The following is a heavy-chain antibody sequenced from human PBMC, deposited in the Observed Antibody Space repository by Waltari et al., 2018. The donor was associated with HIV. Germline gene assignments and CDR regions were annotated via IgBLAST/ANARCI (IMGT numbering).Heavy chain of an antibody. V-gene: IGHV4-39*01. CDR3: ARQAYYYGSGSANWFDP. Sequence: QLQLQESGSGLVKPSETLSLICSISGGSINSTSYYWGWIRQPPGKGLEVIGSMFYSGRTYYNPSLKSRVTISVDTSKNQFSLKLSSVTAADTALYYCARQAYYYGSGSANWFDPWGQGTLVTVSS. D-gene: IGHD3-10*01. J-gene: IGHJ5*02. CDR1: GGSINSTSYY. CDR2: MFYSGRT.